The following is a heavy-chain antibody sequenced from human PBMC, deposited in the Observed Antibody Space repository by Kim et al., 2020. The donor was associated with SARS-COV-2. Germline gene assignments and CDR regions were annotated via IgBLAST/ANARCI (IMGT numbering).Heavy chain of an antibody. D-gene: IGHD6-19*01. CDR3: AKVTSGSSGWFEYFQH. J-gene: IGHJ1*01. CDR2: IRDSGGST. V-gene: IGHV3-23*01. CDR1: GFTFNNYA. Sequence: GGSLRLSCAASGFTFNNYAMSWVRQAPGKGLEWVSGIRDSGGSTQYADSVKGRFSISRDNSKNTLYLQMDSLRAEDTAVYYCAKVTSGSSGWFEYFQHWGQGTLVTESS.